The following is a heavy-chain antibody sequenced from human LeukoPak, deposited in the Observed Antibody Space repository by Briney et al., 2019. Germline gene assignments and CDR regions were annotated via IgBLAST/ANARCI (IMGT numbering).Heavy chain of an antibody. CDR2: INHSGST. Sequence: GSLRLSCAASGFTFSSYAMSWVRQPPGKGLEWIGEINHSGSTNYNPSLKSRVTISVDTSKNQFSLKLSSVTAADTAVYYCARRADLIVVAFDYWGQGTLVTVSS. V-gene: IGHV4-34*01. J-gene: IGHJ4*02. CDR3: ARRADLIVVAFDY. D-gene: IGHD1-26*01. CDR1: GFTFSSYA.